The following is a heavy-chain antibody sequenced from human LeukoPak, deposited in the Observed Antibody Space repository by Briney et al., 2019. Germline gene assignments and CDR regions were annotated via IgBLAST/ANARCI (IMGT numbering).Heavy chain of an antibody. Sequence: PGGSLRLSCAASGFTFDDYAMHWVRQAPGKGLEWVSGISWNSGSIGYADSVKGRFTISRDNAKNSLYLQMNSLRAEDTAVYYCAKGPGVSMDRYFDYWGQGTLVTVSS. J-gene: IGHJ4*02. D-gene: IGHD3-10*01. CDR3: AKGPGVSMDRYFDY. V-gene: IGHV3-9*01. CDR2: ISWNSGSI. CDR1: GFTFDDYA.